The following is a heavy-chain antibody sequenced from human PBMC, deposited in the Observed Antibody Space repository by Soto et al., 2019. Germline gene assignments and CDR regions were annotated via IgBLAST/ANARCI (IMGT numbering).Heavy chain of an antibody. D-gene: IGHD4-17*01. CDR1: GFTFTSYG. V-gene: IGHV3-30*18. CDR3: AKQPDYGGVDGD. Sequence: QVRLVESGGGVVQPGASLRLSCAASGFTFTSYGMQWVRQAPGKGLEWLALISIDGSKTYYADSVKGRFTISRDNSKATLYLQVISLRPGDTAVYYCAKQPDYGGVDGDWGLGTLVIVSS. J-gene: IGHJ4*02. CDR2: ISIDGSKT.